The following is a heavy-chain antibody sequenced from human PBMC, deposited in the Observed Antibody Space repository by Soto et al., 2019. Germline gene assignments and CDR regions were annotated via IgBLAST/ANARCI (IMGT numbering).Heavy chain of an antibody. Sequence: LRLSCAASGFTFDDYTMHRVRRAPGKGLAWVSLISWDGGSTYYADSVKGRFTISRDNSKNSLYLQMNSLRTEDTALYYCAKDIGAGGMYYYYYYGMDVWGQGTTVTVSS. CDR1: GFTFDDYT. CDR2: ISWDGGST. CDR3: AKDIGAGGMYYYYYYGMDV. V-gene: IGHV3-43*01. D-gene: IGHD3-10*01. J-gene: IGHJ6*02.